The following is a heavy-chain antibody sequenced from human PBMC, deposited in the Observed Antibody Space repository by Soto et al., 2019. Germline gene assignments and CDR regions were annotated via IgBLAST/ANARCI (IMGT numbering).Heavy chain of an antibody. D-gene: IGHD4-17*01. CDR3: ARGIYGDYLDYYYCYYMDV. V-gene: IGHV4-59*01. CDR2: IYYSGST. Sequence: SETLSLTCTVSGGSISSYYWSWIRQPPGKGLEWIGYIYYSGSTNYNPSLKSRVTISVDTSKNQFSLKLSSVTAADTAVYYCARGIYGDYLDYYYCYYMDVWGKGTTVTVSS. CDR1: GGSISSYY. J-gene: IGHJ6*03.